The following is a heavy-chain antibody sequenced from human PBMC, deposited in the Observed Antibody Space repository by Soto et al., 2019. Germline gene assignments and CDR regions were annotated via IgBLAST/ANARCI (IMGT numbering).Heavy chain of an antibody. Sequence: QVQLVQSGAEVKKPGSSVKVSCKASGGTFNVYTIIWVRQAPGQGLEWMGRIIPMLAITNYAQRFQGRVTXTAXTXXXTAYMXXXSLTSEDTAVYYCALGSWSGETFDIWGQGTLVTVSS. CDR3: ALGSWSGETFDI. CDR2: IIPMLAIT. V-gene: IGHV1-69*02. D-gene: IGHD6-13*01. J-gene: IGHJ3*02. CDR1: GGTFNVYT.